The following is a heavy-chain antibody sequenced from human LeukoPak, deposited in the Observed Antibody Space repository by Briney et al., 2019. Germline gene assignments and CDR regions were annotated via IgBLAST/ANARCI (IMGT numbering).Heavy chain of an antibody. CDR2: IILILGIA. CDR3: ARESTNGVGFDY. D-gene: IGHD2-8*01. J-gene: IGHJ4*02. Sequence: SVKVSCKASGGTFSSYAISWVRQAPGQGLEWMGRIILILGIANYAQKFQGRVTITADKSTSTAYMELSSLRSEDTAVYYCARESTNGVGFDYWGQGTLVTVSS. V-gene: IGHV1-69*04. CDR1: GGTFSSYA.